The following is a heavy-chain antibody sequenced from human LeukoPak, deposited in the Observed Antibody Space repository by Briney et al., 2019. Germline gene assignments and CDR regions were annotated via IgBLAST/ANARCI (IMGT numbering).Heavy chain of an antibody. V-gene: IGHV1-18*01. CDR3: ARGNGYSGYDPWGEYYYYYMDV. J-gene: IGHJ6*03. CDR2: ISAYNGNT. D-gene: IGHD5-12*01. Sequence: ASVKVSCKASGYTFTSYGISWVRQAPGQGLEWMGWISAYNGNTNYAQKLQGRVTMTTDTSTSTAYMELRSLRSEDTAVYYCARGNGYSGYDPWGEYYYYYMDVWGKGTTVTVSS. CDR1: GYTFTSYG.